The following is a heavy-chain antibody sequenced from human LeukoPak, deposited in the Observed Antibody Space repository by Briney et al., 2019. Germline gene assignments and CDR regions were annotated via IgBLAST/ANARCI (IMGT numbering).Heavy chain of an antibody. Sequence: SETLSLTCTVSGGSISSGSFYWSWIRQTAGKGLEWIGRIYPSGDSQYSPSFRSRATISLDARNQFSLKLSSVTAADTAVYFCARGYDRNGYQSRGFDYWGQGALVNVSS. D-gene: IGHD3-22*01. CDR1: GGSISSGSFY. J-gene: IGHJ4*02. CDR3: ARGYDRNGYQSRGFDY. CDR2: IYPSGDS. V-gene: IGHV4-61*02.